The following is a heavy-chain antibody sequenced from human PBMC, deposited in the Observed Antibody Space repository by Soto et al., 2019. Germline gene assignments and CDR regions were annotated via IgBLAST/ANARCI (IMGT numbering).Heavy chain of an antibody. CDR3: ARGRYDFWSGYYSGNNWFDP. V-gene: IGHV4-39*07. D-gene: IGHD3-3*01. Sequence: PSETLSLTCTVSGVSISGSRYYWGWIRQPPGRGLEWIGNIYYSGSTYYNPSLKSRVTISVDTSKSQFSLKLSSVTAADTAVYYCARGRYDFWSGYYSGNNWFDPWGQGTLVTVSS. J-gene: IGHJ5*02. CDR2: IYYSGST. CDR1: GVSISGSRYY.